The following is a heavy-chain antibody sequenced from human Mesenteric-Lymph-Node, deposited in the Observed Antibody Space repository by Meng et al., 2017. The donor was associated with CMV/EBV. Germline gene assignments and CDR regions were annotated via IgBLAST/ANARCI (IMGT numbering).Heavy chain of an antibody. CDR1: GYTFTGYY. Sequence: SCKASGYTFTGYYMHWVRQAHGQGLEWMGWINPNSGGTNYAQKFQGWVTMTRDTSISTAYMELSRLRSDDTAVYYCARAFGYDYGDYWGQGTLVTVSS. J-gene: IGHJ4*02. CDR2: INPNSGGT. D-gene: IGHD3-16*01. CDR3: ARAFGYDYGDY. V-gene: IGHV1-2*04.